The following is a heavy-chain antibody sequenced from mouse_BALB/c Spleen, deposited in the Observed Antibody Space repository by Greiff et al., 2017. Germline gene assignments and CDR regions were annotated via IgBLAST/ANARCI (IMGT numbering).Heavy chain of an antibody. CDR2: IDPFNGGT. CDR1: GYSFTSYY. CDR3: ARSGTGTGFAY. D-gene: IGHD4-1*01. V-gene: IGHV1S135*01. J-gene: IGHJ3*01. Sequence: VQLQQSGPELMKPGASVKISCKASGYSFTSYYMHWVKQSHGKSLEWIGYIDPFNGGTSYNQKFKGKATLTVDKSSSTAYMHLSSLTSEDSAVYYCARSGTGTGFAYWGQGTLVTVSA.